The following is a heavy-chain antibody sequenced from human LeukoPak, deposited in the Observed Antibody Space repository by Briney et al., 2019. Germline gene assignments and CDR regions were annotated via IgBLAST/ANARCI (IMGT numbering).Heavy chain of an antibody. CDR2: TYYRSKWYN. CDR1: GDSVSSNSAA. J-gene: IGHJ4*02. Sequence: SQTLSLTCAISGDSVSSNSAAWNWTKQSPSRGLECLRRTYYRSKWYNDYAVSVKRRITINPDTSKNQFSLQLNSVTPEDTAVYYCAKSRSYGRRYFDYWGQGTLVTVSS. CDR3: AKSRSYGRRYFDY. D-gene: IGHD3-10*01. V-gene: IGHV6-1*01.